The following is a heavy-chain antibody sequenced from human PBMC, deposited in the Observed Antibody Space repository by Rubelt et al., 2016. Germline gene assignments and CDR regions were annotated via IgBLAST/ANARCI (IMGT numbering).Heavy chain of an antibody. J-gene: IGHJ4*02. V-gene: IGHV4-34*01. Sequence: GLLKPSETLSLTCAVYGGSFSGYYWSWIRQPPGKGLEWIGEINHSGSTNYNPSLKSRVTISVDTSKNQFSLKLSSVTAADTAVYYCARGRPYVNYFDYWGQGTLVTVSS. CDR1: GGSFSGYY. CDR2: INHSGST. CDR3: ARGRPYVNYFDY. D-gene: IGHD3-16*01.